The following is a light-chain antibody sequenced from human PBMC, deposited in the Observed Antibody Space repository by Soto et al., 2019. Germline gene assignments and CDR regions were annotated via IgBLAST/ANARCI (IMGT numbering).Light chain of an antibody. Sequence: QSALTQPPSVSGSPGQSVTISCTGTSTDFVGYNRVSWYQQPPGTAPKLMIYEVSKRPSGVPDRFSGSMSGNTASLTISGLQAADEADYYCSLYTSENAYVFGTGTKVTVL. CDR2: EVS. CDR1: STDFVGYNR. CDR3: SLYTSENAYV. V-gene: IGLV2-18*01. J-gene: IGLJ1*01.